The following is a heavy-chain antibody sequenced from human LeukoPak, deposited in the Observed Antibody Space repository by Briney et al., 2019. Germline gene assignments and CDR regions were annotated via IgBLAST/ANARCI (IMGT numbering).Heavy chain of an antibody. CDR1: GFTFSSYG. J-gene: IGHJ3*02. CDR2: IRYDGSNK. D-gene: IGHD4-11*01. Sequence: QPGGSLRLSCAASGFTFSSYGMHWVRQAPGKGLEWVAFIRYDGSNKYYADSVKGRFTISRDNSKNTLYLQMNSLRAEDTAVYYCAKGLDSNYGGNDAFDIWGQGTMVTVSS. V-gene: IGHV3-30*02. CDR3: AKGLDSNYGGNDAFDI.